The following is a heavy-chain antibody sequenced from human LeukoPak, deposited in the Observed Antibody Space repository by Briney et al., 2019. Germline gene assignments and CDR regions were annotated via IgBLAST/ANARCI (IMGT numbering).Heavy chain of an antibody. Sequence: SETLSLTCSVSGHYISSDYYWGWIRQPPGKGLEWIGSVIHSGSAYYNPSLKSRVTMSVDTSKNQLSLKLTSVTAADTAVYYCARDFFKYGSGSFHDYWGQGTLVTVSS. V-gene: IGHV4-38-2*02. CDR1: GHYISSDYY. D-gene: IGHD3-10*01. CDR3: ARDFFKYGSGSFHDY. CDR2: VIHSGSA. J-gene: IGHJ4*02.